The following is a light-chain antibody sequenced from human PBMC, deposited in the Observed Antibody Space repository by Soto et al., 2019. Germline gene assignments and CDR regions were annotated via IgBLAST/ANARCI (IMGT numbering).Light chain of an antibody. CDR3: QQYNDWPPGT. V-gene: IGKV3-15*01. Sequence: DIVMTQSPATLSVSPGERATLSCRASQSVSSNLAWYQQKPGQPPRLLIYGASTRATGIPARFSGSGSGTDFTLTISSLQSEDFAVYYCQQYNDWPPGTFGQGTKLEIK. CDR1: QSVSSN. CDR2: GAS. J-gene: IGKJ2*01.